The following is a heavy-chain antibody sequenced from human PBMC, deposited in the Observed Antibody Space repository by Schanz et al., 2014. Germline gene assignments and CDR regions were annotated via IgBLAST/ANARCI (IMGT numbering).Heavy chain of an antibody. Sequence: QVQLVQSGPEVKKPGASVRVSCQASGYTFVGYYIHWLRQAPGQGLEWMGWINPDSGDTNYAQKFQGRVTMTRDMSINTAYMELSRLRSDDSAVYYCARSGVDVWGQGTTVTVSS. CDR2: INPDSGDT. J-gene: IGHJ6*02. CDR3: ARSGVDV. D-gene: IGHD3-10*01. V-gene: IGHV1-2*02. CDR1: GYTFVGYY.